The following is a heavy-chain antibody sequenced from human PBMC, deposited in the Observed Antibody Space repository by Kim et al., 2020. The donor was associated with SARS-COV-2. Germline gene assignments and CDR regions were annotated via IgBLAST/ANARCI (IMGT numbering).Heavy chain of an antibody. Sequence: SETLSLTCTVSGGSISSGGYYWSWIRQHPGKGLEWIGYIYYSGSTYYNPSLKSRVTISVDTSKNQFSLKLSSVTAADTAVYYCAAGTTPYYYYMDVWGKGTTVTVSS. CDR1: GGSISSGGYY. CDR2: IYYSGST. CDR3: AAGTTPYYYYMDV. V-gene: IGHV4-31*03. J-gene: IGHJ6*03. D-gene: IGHD1-7*01.